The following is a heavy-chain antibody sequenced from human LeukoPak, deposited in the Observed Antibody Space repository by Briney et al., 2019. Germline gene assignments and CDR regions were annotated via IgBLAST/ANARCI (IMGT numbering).Heavy chain of an antibody. CDR2: IRYDGSNK. CDR3: AKGPVNSYDSSGQNWYFDY. Sequence: GGFLRLSCAASGFTFSSYGMHWVRQAPGKGLEWVAFIRYDGSNKYYADSVKGQFTISRDNSRDNSKNTLYLQMNSLRAEDTAVYYCAKGPVNSYDSSGQNWYFDYWGQGTLVTVSS. V-gene: IGHV3-30*02. CDR1: GFTFSSYG. J-gene: IGHJ4*02. D-gene: IGHD3-22*01.